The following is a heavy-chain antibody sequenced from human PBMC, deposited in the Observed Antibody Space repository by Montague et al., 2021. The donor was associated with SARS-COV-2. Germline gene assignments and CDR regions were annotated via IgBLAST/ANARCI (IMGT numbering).Heavy chain of an antibody. D-gene: IGHD1-1*01. CDR2: VYYTGST. CDR3: ERAQPHCFIANCVNYFDY. CDR1: GGSISGYY. J-gene: IGHJ4*02. Sequence: SETLSLTCTVSGGSISGYYWTWMRQPPGKGLEWLGHVYYTGSTKYNPSLKSRVTISIDTPKNQFSLRLSSVTAADTAVYFCERAQPHCFIANCVNYFDYWGQGALVTVSS. V-gene: IGHV4-59*01.